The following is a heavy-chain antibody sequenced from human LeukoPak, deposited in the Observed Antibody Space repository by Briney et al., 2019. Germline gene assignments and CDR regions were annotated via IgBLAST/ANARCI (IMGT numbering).Heavy chain of an antibody. CDR3: ASGQFLASNDY. CDR1: GGSVSGGSYY. CDR2: FYYTGST. Sequence: NPSETLSLTCTVSGGSVSGGSYYWSWIRQPPGKGLEWIGYFYYTGSTNYNPSLKSRVTISVDTSKNQFSLRLSSVTAADTAVYYCASGQFLASNDYWGQGILVTVSS. J-gene: IGHJ4*02. D-gene: IGHD2/OR15-2a*01. V-gene: IGHV4-61*01.